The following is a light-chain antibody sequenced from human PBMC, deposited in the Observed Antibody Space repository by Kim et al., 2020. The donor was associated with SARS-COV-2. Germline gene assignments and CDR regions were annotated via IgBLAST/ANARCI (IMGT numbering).Light chain of an antibody. V-gene: IGLV4-69*01. CDR1: SGHSSYA. Sequence: ASVKLACTLSSGHSSYAIAWHQQQPEKGPRYLMKLNSDGSHNKGDGIPGRFSGSSSGAERYLTIASLQSEDEADYYCQTWGTGIRVFGGGTKLTVL. CDR3: QTWGTGIRV. J-gene: IGLJ3*02. CDR2: LNSDGSH.